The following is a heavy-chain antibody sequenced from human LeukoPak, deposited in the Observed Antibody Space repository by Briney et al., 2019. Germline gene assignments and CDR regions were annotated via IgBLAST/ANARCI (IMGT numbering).Heavy chain of an antibody. CDR3: VRALVGAGFDT. V-gene: IGHV3-21*06. J-gene: IGHJ4*02. CDR1: GFTFNVYA. D-gene: IGHD1-26*01. Sequence: GGSLRLSCAAPGFTFNVYAMHWVRQVPGKGPEWISSISGSRDFIYYADSVKGRFTISRDNAKNSLYLDMNSLRVEDTAVYFCVRALVGAGFDTWGQGALVTVSS. CDR2: ISGSRDFI.